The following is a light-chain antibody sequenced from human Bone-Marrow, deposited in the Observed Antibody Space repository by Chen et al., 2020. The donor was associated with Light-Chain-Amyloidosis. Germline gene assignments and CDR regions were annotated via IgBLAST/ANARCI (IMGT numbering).Light chain of an antibody. CDR2: EVT. CDR1: SSDVGGDNH. V-gene: IGLV2-14*01. J-gene: IGLJ1*01. CDR3: SSDTSTNPLV. Sequence: QSALTQPASVSGSPGQSITISCTGTSSDVGGDNHVSWYQQHPDKAPKLMIYEVTNRPSWVPDRCSGSKSDNTASLTISWRHTEDEADYFCSSDTSTNPLVFGSGTRVTVL.